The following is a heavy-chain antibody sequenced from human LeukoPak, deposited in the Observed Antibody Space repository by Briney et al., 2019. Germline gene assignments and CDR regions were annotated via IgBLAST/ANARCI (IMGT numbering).Heavy chain of an antibody. Sequence: QAGGSLRLSCAASGFPFSSYWMSWVRQAPGKGLEWVANIKQDGGEKFYVDSVKGRFTISRDNAKNSLYLQMNSLRAEDTALYYCAKDMGSSGWSFDYWGQGTLVTVSS. CDR2: IKQDGGEK. J-gene: IGHJ4*02. D-gene: IGHD6-19*01. CDR1: GFPFSSYW. CDR3: AKDMGSSGWSFDY. V-gene: IGHV3-7*03.